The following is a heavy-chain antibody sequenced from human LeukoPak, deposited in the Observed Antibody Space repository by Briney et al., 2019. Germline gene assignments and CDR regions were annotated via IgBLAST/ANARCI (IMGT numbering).Heavy chain of an antibody. CDR3: AREVLRSFDP. CDR2: IYYSGST. Sequence: SETLSLTCTVSGGSINSGGYYWSWIHQHPGKGLEWIGYIYYSGSTYYNPSPKSRVTISVDTSKNQFSLKLNSVTAADTAVYYCAREVLRSFDPWGQGTLVTVSS. CDR1: GGSINSGGYY. J-gene: IGHJ5*02. V-gene: IGHV4-31*03. D-gene: IGHD2-8*01.